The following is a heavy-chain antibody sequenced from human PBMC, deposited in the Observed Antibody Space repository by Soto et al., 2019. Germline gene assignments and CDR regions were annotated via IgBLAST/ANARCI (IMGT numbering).Heavy chain of an antibody. CDR1: GFTFGSYW. V-gene: IGHV3-7*01. J-gene: IGHJ4*02. CDR2: IKPDGSAT. Sequence: EVQLVESGGGLVQPGWSLRLSCAVSGFTFGSYWMNWVRLIPGKGLEWVAYIKPDGSATYDVDSVKGRFTISRDNAKNSLDLQMNRLRVEDTSVYYCARAGYCGPGCYYYFDYWGQGTLVTVSS. CDR3: ARAGYCGPGCYYYFDY. D-gene: IGHD2-21*02.